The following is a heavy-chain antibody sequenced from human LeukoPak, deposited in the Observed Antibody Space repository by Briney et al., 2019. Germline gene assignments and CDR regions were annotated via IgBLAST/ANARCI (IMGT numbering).Heavy chain of an antibody. V-gene: IGHV4-59*01. CDR3: ATGFNDYGDYPAFDF. J-gene: IGHJ4*02. CDR1: GGSISSYY. D-gene: IGHD4-17*01. Sequence: SETLSLTCTVSGGSISSYYWSWIRQPPGKGLEWIGYIYYSGSTNYNPSLKSRVTISVDTSKDQFSLKLSSVTAADTAVYYCATGFNDYGDYPAFDFWGQGTLVTVSS. CDR2: IYYSGST.